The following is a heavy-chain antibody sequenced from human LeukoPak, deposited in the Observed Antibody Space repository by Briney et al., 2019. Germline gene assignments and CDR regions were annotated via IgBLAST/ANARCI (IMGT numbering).Heavy chain of an antibody. CDR3: IREVQVRASASLGL. J-gene: IGHJ4*01. Sequence: GGSLRLSCAASGFSISGYWMHWVRQAAGEGLVWVSRMNSGETTINYADSVKGRFTISRDNVDNTLHLQMNSLRVEDTAVYYCIREVQVRASASLGLWGQGTLVTVSS. CDR2: MNSGETTI. V-gene: IGHV3-74*01. D-gene: IGHD3-16*01. CDR1: GFSISGYW.